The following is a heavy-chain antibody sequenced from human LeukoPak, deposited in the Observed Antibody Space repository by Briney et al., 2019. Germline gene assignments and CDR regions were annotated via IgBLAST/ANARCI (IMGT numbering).Heavy chain of an antibody. D-gene: IGHD3-22*01. V-gene: IGHV4-39*01. CDR3: ARHSGDSSGKLDY. CDR2: IFYSGST. Sequence: SETLSLTCTVSGGSISTSNYYWGWIRQPPGKGLEWVGNIFYSGSTYYSPSLKSRVTISLDTSRNQFSLKLSSVTAADTAVYYCARHSGDSSGKLDYWGQGTLVTVSS. J-gene: IGHJ4*02. CDR1: GGSISTSNYY.